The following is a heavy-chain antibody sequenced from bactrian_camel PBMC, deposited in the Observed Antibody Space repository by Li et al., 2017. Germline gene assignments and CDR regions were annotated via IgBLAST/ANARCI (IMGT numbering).Heavy chain of an antibody. CDR1: EYTYNSYC. CDR2: IGIDGTT. D-gene: IGHD2*01. Sequence: LALSCVATEYTYNSYCTAWFRQSPQTSWLERERVARIGIDGTTTYADSVKGRSTISRDNAKKSLSLQMTRLKPEDSAMYYCAADVSGSCGSDYDVPGWYWGQGTQVTVS. V-gene: IGHV3S63*01. CDR3: AADVSGSCGSDYDVPGWY. J-gene: IGHJ4*01.